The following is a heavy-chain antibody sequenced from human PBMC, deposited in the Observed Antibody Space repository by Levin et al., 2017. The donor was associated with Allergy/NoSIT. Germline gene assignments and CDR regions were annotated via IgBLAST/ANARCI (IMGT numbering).Heavy chain of an antibody. CDR1: GFSFSTHS. J-gene: IGHJ4*02. CDR3: ARYYCSGSNCGTDC. D-gene: IGHD2-2*01. Sequence: RGESLKISCAASGFSFSTHSMSWVREAPGKGLEWVSFITGSSTAISYADSVKGRFTVSRDNARNSLYLQMNSLRAEDSGVYYCARYYCSGSNCGTDCWGQGTLVTVSP. V-gene: IGHV3-48*01. CDR2: ITGSSTAI.